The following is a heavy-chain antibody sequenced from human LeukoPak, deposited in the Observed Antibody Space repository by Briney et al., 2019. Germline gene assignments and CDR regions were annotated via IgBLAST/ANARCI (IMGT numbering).Heavy chain of an antibody. J-gene: IGHJ4*02. CDR1: GFTFRSYW. CDR2: INQGGSVK. CDR3: ARVGYSGWNLEY. V-gene: IGHV3-7*01. Sequence: GGSLRLSCAASGFTFRSYWMSWVRQAPGQGLEWVANINQGGSVKYYVDSVKGRFTISRDDAKNSLYVQMNSLRGEDTAVYYCARVGYSGWNLEYWGQGTLVTVSS. D-gene: IGHD5-12*01.